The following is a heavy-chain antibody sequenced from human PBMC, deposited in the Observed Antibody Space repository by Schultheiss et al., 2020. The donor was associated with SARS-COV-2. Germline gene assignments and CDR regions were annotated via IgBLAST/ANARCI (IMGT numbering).Heavy chain of an antibody. CDR2: ISSSSSYI. CDR3: ARDGGDGYALGYDY. V-gene: IGHV3-21*01. CDR1: GFTFSSYA. J-gene: IGHJ4*02. Sequence: GGSLRLSCAASGFTFSSYAMSWVRQAPGKGLEWVSSISSSSSYIYYADSVKGRFTISRDNAKNSLYLQMNSLRAEDTAVYYCARDGGDGYALGYDYWGQGTLVTVSS. D-gene: IGHD2-21*01.